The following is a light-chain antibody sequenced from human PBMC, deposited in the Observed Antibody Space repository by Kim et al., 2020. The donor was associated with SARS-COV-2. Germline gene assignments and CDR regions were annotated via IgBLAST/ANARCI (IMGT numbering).Light chain of an antibody. CDR2: GAS. V-gene: IGKV3-20*01. CDR1: QSVSSSC. J-gene: IGKJ2*01. Sequence: LSPGERATLACRASQSVSSSCLAWYKQKPGQGPRLLIYGASSRATGIPDRFSGSGSGTDFTLTISRLETEDFAVYYCQQYGSSPYTFGQGTKLEI. CDR3: QQYGSSPYT.